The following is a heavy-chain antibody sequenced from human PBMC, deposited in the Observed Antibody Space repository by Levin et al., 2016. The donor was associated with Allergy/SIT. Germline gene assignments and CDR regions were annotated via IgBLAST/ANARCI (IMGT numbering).Heavy chain of an antibody. V-gene: IGHV1-18*01. Sequence: ASVKVSCKASGYTFTSYGISWVRQAPGQGLEWMGWISAYNGNTNYAQKLQGRVTMTTDTSTSTAYMELRSLRSDDTAVYYCARTPGCSGGSCYNPLLDLLDYWGQGTLVTVSS. CDR1: GYTFTSYG. CDR2: ISAYNGNT. CDR3: ARTPGCSGGSCYNPLLDLLDY. J-gene: IGHJ4*02. D-gene: IGHD2-15*01.